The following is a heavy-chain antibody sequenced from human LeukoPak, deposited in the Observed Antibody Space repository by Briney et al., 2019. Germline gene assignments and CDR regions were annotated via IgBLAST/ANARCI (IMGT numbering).Heavy chain of an antibody. CDR1: GGTFSSYA. J-gene: IGHJ6*03. Sequence: ASVKVSCKASGGTFSSYAISWVRQAPGQGLEWMGGIIPIFGTANYAQKFQGRVTITADKSTSTAYMELSSLRSEDTAVYYCAARNRDSIAARLGGYYYYYMDVWGKGTTVTVSS. CDR3: AARNRDSIAARLGGYYYYYMDV. D-gene: IGHD6-6*01. V-gene: IGHV1-69*06. CDR2: IIPIFGTA.